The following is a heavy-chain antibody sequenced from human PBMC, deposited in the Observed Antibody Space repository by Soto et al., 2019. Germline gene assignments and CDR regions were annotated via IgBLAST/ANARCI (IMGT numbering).Heavy chain of an antibody. D-gene: IGHD3-22*01. J-gene: IGHJ5*02. CDR2: IWYDGSNK. CDR3: ARDPSRGYYDSLLTNWFDP. CDR1: GFTFSSYG. V-gene: IGHV3-33*01. Sequence: GGSLRLSCAASGFTFSSYGMHWVRQAPGKGLEWVAVIWYDGSNKYYADSVKGRFTISRDNSKNTLYLQMNSLRAEDTAVYYCARDPSRGYYDSLLTNWFDPWGQGTLVTVSS.